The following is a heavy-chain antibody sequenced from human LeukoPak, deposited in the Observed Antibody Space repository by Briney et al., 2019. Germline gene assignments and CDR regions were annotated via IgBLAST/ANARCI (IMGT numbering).Heavy chain of an antibody. V-gene: IGHV3-48*04. Sequence: GGSLRLSCAASGFTFSSYTMSWVRQAPGKGLEWVSYISSSGSTIYYADSVKGRFTISRDNAKNSLYLQMNSLRAEDTAVYYCANPRLGFGGRTPGRWGMRDDHFDYWGQGTLVTVSS. D-gene: IGHD3-10*01. CDR1: GFTFSSYT. CDR2: ISSSGSTI. J-gene: IGHJ4*02. CDR3: ANPRLGFGGRTPGRWGMRDDHFDY.